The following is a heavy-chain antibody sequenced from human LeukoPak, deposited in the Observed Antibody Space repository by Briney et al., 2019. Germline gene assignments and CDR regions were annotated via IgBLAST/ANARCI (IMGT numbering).Heavy chain of an antibody. CDR2: IYYSGST. CDR3: ARGGSVFGDAFDI. CDR1: GGSIGSGDYY. D-gene: IGHD3-16*01. V-gene: IGHV4-30-4*01. J-gene: IGHJ3*02. Sequence: PSQTLSLTCTVSGGSIGSGDYYWSWIRQPPGKGLEWIGYIYYSGSTYYNPSLKSRVTISVDTSKNQFSLKLSSVTAADTAVYYCARGGSVFGDAFDIWGQGTMVTVSS.